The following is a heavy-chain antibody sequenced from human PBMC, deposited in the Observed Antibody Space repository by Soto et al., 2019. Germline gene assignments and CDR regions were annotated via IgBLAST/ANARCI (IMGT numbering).Heavy chain of an antibody. CDR2: INPNSGGT. J-gene: IGHJ4*02. D-gene: IGHD6-19*01. CDR1: GYTFTGCY. CDR3: ARAAGTIDY. V-gene: IGHV1-2*02. Sequence: ASLKVSWKASGYTFTGCYMHCVRQAPGQGLEWMGWINPNSGGTNYAQKFQGRVTMTRDTSISTAYMELSRLRSDDTAVYYCARAAGTIDYWGQGTLVTVSS.